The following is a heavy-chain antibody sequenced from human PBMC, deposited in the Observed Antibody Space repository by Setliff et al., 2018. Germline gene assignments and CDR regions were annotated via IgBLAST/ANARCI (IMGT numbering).Heavy chain of an antibody. CDR2: MDTGTGKK. V-gene: IGHV1-3*04. J-gene: IGHJ3*02. CDR1: GETFTRYS. Sequence: GASVKVSCKASGETFTRYSIHWVRQAPGQRLEWIGYMDTGTGKKEYSQKFRDRVTIIRDTSATTAYVELHSLRSDDTAVYYCARDLDYQYYYETSGRDAFDIWGLGTMVTVSS. D-gene: IGHD3-22*01. CDR3: ARDLDYQYYYETSGRDAFDI.